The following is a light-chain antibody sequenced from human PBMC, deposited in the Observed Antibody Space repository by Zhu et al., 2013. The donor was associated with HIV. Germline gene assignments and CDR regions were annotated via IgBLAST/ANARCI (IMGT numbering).Light chain of an antibody. J-gene: IGKJ5*01. CDR2: GAS. CDR3: QQYGSSPT. V-gene: IGKV3-20*01. CDR1: QSVSSSY. Sequence: EIVLTQSPGTLSLSPGERATLSCRASQSVSSSYLAWYQQKPGQAPRLLIYGASSRATDIPDRFSGSGSGTDFTLTISRLEPEDFAVYYCQQYGSSPTFGQGTRLEIK.